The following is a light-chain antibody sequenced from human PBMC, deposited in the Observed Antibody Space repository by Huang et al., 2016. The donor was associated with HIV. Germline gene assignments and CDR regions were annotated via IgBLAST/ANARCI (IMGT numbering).Light chain of an antibody. CDR2: DAS. V-gene: IGKV3-11*01. Sequence: EALLTQSPDTLSLSPGERATLSCRASQSVGSYLAWYQQKPGQAPRLLIYDASNRATGIPARFSGGGSGTDFTLTIRGLEPDDFAVYFCQQRSNRTPTTFGQGTKVE. CDR3: QQRSNRTPTT. CDR1: QSVGSY. J-gene: IGKJ1*01.